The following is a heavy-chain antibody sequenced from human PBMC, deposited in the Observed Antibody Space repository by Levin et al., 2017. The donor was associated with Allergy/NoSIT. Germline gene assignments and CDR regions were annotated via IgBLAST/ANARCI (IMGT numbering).Heavy chain of an antibody. J-gene: IGHJ4*02. CDR1: GYTFTSYG. CDR2: ISAYNGHT. CDR3: ARDHYGDYVQEGYGY. V-gene: IGHV1-18*01. D-gene: IGHD4-17*01. Sequence: ASVKVSCKASGYTFTSYGISWVRQAPGQGLEWMGWISAYNGHTNYAQKLQGRVTMTTDTSTSTAYMELRSLRSDDTAVYYCARDHYGDYVQEGYGYWGQGTLVTVSS.